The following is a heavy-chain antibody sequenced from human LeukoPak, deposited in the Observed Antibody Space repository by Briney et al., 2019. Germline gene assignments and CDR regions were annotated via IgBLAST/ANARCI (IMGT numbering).Heavy chain of an antibody. D-gene: IGHD4-17*01. Sequence: SETLSLTCTVSGGSISSYYWSWIRQPAGNGLEWIGRIYTSGSTNYNPSLKSRVTMSVDTSKNQFSLKLSSVTAADTAVYYCARERRNGDYSIGDAFDIWGQGTMVTVSS. CDR1: GGSISSYY. J-gene: IGHJ3*02. V-gene: IGHV4-4*07. CDR2: IYTSGST. CDR3: ARERRNGDYSIGDAFDI.